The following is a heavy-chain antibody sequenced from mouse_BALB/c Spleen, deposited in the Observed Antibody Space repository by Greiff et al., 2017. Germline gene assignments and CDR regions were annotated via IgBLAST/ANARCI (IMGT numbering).Heavy chain of an antibody. Sequence: EVQRVESGGDLVKPGGSLKLSCAASGFTFSSYGMSWVRQTPDKRLEWVATISSGGSYTYYPDSVKGRFTISRDNAKNTLYLQMSSLKSEDTAMYYCARKGGDYRFDYWGQGTTLTVSS. J-gene: IGHJ2*01. D-gene: IGHD2-14*01. CDR2: ISSGGSYT. V-gene: IGHV5-6*01. CDR3: ARKGGDYRFDY. CDR1: GFTFSSYG.